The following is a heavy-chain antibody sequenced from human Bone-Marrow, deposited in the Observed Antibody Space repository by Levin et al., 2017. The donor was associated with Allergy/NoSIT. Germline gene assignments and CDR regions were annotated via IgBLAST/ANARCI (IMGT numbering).Heavy chain of an antibody. CDR1: GSRFTSFW. V-gene: IGHV5-51*01. Sequence: GGSLRLSCKASGSRFTSFWIGWVRQMPGKGLEWMAIIYPGDSDVRYSPSFQGQVTISADKSITTAYLQWTSLKASDTAMYYCARPISYGDDRFYFDYWGQGTLVAVSS. CDR3: ARPISYGDDRFYFDY. J-gene: IGHJ4*02. CDR2: IYPGDSDV. D-gene: IGHD4-17*01.